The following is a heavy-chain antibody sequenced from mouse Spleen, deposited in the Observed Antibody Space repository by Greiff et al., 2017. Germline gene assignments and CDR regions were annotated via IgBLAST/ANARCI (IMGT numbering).Heavy chain of an antibody. CDR2: IDPSDSYT. V-gene: IGHV1-69*01. Sequence: VKLQESGAELVMPGASVKLSCKASGYTFTSYWMHWVKQRPGQGLEWIGEIDPSDSYTNYNQKFKGKATLTVDKSSSTAYMQLSSLTSEDSAVYYCAREDSNYHFYYAMDYWGQGTSVTVSS. CDR3: AREDSNYHFYYAMDY. CDR1: GYTFTSYW. D-gene: IGHD2-5*01. J-gene: IGHJ4*01.